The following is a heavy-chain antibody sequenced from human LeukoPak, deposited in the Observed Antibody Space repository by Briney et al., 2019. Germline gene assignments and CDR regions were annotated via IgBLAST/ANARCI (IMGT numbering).Heavy chain of an antibody. CDR1: GGTFTSLD. V-gene: IGHV1-8*01. J-gene: IGHJ5*02. Sequence: ASVKVSCKASGGTFTSLDVNWVRQATGQGLEWIGWMNPNTGNTGYAQRFQGRVTMTRDTSINTAYMELSSLTSEDTAVYYCARDIRGSRWFEPWGQGTLVTVSS. CDR3: ARDIRGSRWFEP. CDR2: MNPNTGNT.